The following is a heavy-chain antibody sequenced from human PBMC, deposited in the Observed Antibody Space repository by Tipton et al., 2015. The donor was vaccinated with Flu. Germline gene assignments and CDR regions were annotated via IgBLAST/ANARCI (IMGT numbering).Heavy chain of an antibody. CDR3: ARGYHGSGNYSPVGIDS. CDR1: GASISSGSFY. J-gene: IGHJ4*02. Sequence: TLSLTCTVSGASISSGSFYWTWLRQPAGKGLEWIGRLYTAGGTTYNSSLKSRVTISLDTPKNQFSLSLNSVTAADTAVYYCARGYHGSGNYSPVGIDSWGQGTLVTVSS. D-gene: IGHD3-10*01. CDR2: LYTAGGT. V-gene: IGHV4-61*02.